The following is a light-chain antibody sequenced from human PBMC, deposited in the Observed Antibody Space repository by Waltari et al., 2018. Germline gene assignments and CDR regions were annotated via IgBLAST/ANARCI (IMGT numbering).Light chain of an antibody. Sequence: EIVLTQSPGTLSLSPGQRATLSCSASQVISSSYLAWHQQRTGQAPRLLIDDASSRATGVPDRVSGSGSGTDFTLTISGLEPEDVAVYYCQQYDTSTEWTFGQGTKVEIK. V-gene: IGKV3-20*01. CDR3: QQYDTSTEWT. CDR2: DAS. J-gene: IGKJ1*01. CDR1: QVISSSY.